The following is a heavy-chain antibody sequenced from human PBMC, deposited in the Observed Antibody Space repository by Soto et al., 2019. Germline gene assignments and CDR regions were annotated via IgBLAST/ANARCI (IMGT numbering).Heavy chain of an antibody. V-gene: IGHV3-21*01. CDR1: GFTFSSYS. CDR2: ISSSSSYI. Sequence: PGGSLRLSCAASGFTFSSYSMNWVRQAPGKGLEWVSSISSSSSYIYYADSVKGRFTISRDNAKSSLYLQMNSLRAEDTAVYYCARADYYGSGSYYYGMDVWGQGTTVTVSS. J-gene: IGHJ6*02. CDR3: ARADYYGSGSYYYGMDV. D-gene: IGHD3-10*01.